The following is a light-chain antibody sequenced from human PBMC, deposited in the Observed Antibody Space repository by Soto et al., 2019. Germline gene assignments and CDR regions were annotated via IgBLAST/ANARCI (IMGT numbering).Light chain of an antibody. V-gene: IGKV1-27*01. CDR2: AAS. CDR3: QRYSNAPWT. Sequence: DIQMTQSPSSLSASVGDRVTITCRASQGISNHLAWYQQKPGKVPKILIYAASTLVSGVPSRFSGRGSGTDFTLTISSLQPEDFAPYSCQRYSNAPWTFGQGTKVESK. J-gene: IGKJ1*01. CDR1: QGISNH.